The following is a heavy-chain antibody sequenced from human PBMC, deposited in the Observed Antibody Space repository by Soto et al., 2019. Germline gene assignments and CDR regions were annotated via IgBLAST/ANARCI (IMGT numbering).Heavy chain of an antibody. V-gene: IGHV3-23*01. Sequence: EVQLLESGGGLVRPGGSLSLSCAASGFTFSSCAMSWVRQAPGKGLEWVSVVSGSGGSTEYADSVKGRFTVSRDNSKITLFLQMHSLRAEDTAVDYWVKDVTLIFTMIRRDFEYWGQGTVVSVSS. CDR3: VKDVTLIFTMIRRDFEY. CDR2: VSGSGGST. D-gene: IGHD3-10*01. J-gene: IGHJ4*02. CDR1: GFTFSSCA.